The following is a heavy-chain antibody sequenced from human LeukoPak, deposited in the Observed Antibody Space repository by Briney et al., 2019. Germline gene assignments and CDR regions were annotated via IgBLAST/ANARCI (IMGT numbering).Heavy chain of an antibody. D-gene: IGHD3-22*01. CDR2: IYYSGST. CDR1: GGSISSYY. J-gene: IGHJ4*02. Sequence: PSETLSLTCTVSGGSISSYYWSWIRQPPGKGLEWIGYIYYSGSTNYNPSLKSRVTISVDTSKNQFSLKLSSVTAADTAVYYCARVVVPPIGDGTSDYWGQGTLVTVSS. V-gene: IGHV4-59*01. CDR3: ARVVVPPIGDGTSDY.